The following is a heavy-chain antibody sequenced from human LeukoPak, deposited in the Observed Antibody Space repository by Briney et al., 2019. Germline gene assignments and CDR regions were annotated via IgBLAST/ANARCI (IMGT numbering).Heavy chain of an antibody. CDR3: AKDMGAQCCSSTSCLSV. CDR1: GGSISSYY. Sequence: PSETLSLTCTVSGGSISSYYWSWIRQPPGKGLEWIGYIYYSGSTNYNPSLKSRVTISVDTSKNQFSLKLSSVTAADTAVYYCAKDMGAQCCSSTSCLSVWGQGTLVTVSS. CDR2: IYYSGST. D-gene: IGHD2-2*01. J-gene: IGHJ4*02. V-gene: IGHV4-59*01.